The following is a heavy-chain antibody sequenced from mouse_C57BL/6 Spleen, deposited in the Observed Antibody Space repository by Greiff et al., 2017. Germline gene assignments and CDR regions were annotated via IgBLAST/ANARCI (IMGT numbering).Heavy chain of an antibody. CDR3: ARDGGDYYAMDY. Sequence: VQLKQSGPELVKPGASVKISCKASGYSFTGYYMNWVKQSPEKSLEWIGEINPSTGGTTYNQKFKAKATLTVDKSSSTAYMQLKSLTSEDSAVYYCARDGGDYYAMDYWGQGTSVTVSS. CDR2: INPSTGGT. J-gene: IGHJ4*01. D-gene: IGHD2-3*01. CDR1: GYSFTGYY. V-gene: IGHV1-42*01.